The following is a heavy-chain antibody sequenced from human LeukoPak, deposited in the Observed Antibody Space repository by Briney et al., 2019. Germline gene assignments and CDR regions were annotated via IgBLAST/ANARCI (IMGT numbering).Heavy chain of an antibody. CDR1: GFTFSSYA. J-gene: IGHJ4*02. CDR3: ARAQVVPAAIDY. Sequence: GGSLRLSCAASGFTFSSYAMHWVRQAPGKGLEWVAVISYDGSNKYYADSVKGRFTISRDNAKNSLYLQMNSLRAEDTAVYYCARAQVVPAAIDYWGQGTLVTVSS. V-gene: IGHV3-30-3*01. CDR2: ISYDGSNK. D-gene: IGHD2-2*01.